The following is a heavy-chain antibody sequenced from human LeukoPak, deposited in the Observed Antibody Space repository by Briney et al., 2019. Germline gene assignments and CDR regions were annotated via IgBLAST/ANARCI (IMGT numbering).Heavy chain of an antibody. CDR1: GGTFSSYG. D-gene: IGHD4-17*01. CDR2: ISAYNGNT. J-gene: IGHJ3*02. V-gene: IGHV1-18*01. CDR3: ARDTHDYGDYHDAFDI. Sequence: ASVKVSCKASGGTFSSYGISWVRQAPGQGLEWMGWISAYNGNTNYAQKLQGRVTMTTDTSTSTAYMELRSLRSDDTAVYYCARDTHDYGDYHDAFDIWGQGTMVTVSS.